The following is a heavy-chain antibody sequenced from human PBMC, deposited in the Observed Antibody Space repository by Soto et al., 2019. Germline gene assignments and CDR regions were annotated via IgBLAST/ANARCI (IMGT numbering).Heavy chain of an antibody. V-gene: IGHV1-18*01. D-gene: IGHD3-10*01. J-gene: IGHJ6*02. Sequence: ASVKVSCKASGYTFTSYGISWVRQAPGQRLEWMGWISAYNGNTNYAQKLQGRVTMTTDTSTSTAYMELRNLRTDDTAVYYCAREGLWFGETRSYRNYYYYGMDVWGQGTTVTVSS. CDR2: ISAYNGNT. CDR3: AREGLWFGETRSYRNYYYYGMDV. CDR1: GYTFTSYG.